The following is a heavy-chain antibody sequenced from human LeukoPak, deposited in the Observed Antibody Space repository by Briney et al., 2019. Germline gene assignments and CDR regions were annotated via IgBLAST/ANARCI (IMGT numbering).Heavy chain of an antibody. D-gene: IGHD6-13*01. CDR3: AKDIEAAI. Sequence: GGSLRLSCAASGFTFSSYAMDWVRQAPGKGLEWVSLISHSGANTFYADSVKGRFSVSRDNSKNTMYLQMNSLRAEDTAVYYWAKDIEAAIWGQGTLVAVSS. CDR2: ISHSGANT. J-gene: IGHJ4*02. V-gene: IGHV3-23*01. CDR1: GFTFSSYA.